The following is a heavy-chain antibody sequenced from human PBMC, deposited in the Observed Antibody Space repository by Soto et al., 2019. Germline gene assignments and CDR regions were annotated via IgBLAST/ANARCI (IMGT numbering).Heavy chain of an antibody. CDR2: ISAYNGNT. CDR3: VRDAPGFCSGTSCYGVFQS. CDR1: GDTFIDNG. D-gene: IGHD2-2*03. J-gene: IGHJ1*01. V-gene: IGHV1-18*01. Sequence: IQLVQSGPELKKPGASVMVSCKALGDTFIDNGFNWVRQAPGQGLEWMGWISAYNGNTNYAPNLEGRVTMTRDTSTRTAFLELRTLRSDDTAVYYCVRDAPGFCSGTSCYGVFQSWGQGTLVTVSS.